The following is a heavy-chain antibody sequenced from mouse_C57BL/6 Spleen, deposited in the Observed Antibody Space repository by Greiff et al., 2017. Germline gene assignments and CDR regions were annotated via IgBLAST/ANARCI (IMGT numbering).Heavy chain of an antibody. CDR3: ARQGYYGSSYWYFDV. Sequence: VQLKESGGDLVKPGGSLKLSCAASGFTFSSYGMSWVRQTPDKRLEWVATISSGGSYTYYPDSVKGRFTISRDNAKNTLYLQMSSLKSEDTAMYYCARQGYYGSSYWYFDVWGTGTTVTVSS. V-gene: IGHV5-6*01. J-gene: IGHJ1*03. D-gene: IGHD1-1*01. CDR2: ISSGGSYT. CDR1: GFTFSSYG.